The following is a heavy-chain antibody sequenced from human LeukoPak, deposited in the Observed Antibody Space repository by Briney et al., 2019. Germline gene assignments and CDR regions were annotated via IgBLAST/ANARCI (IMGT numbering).Heavy chain of an antibody. D-gene: IGHD4-11*01. CDR3: ANLYSNYALFDY. CDR2: ISGSGGST. CDR1: GFTFSSYA. J-gene: IGHJ4*02. Sequence: PGVSLRLSCAASGFTFSSYAMSWVRQAPGKGLEWVSAISGSGGSTYYADSVKGRFTISRDNSKNTLYLQMNSLRAEDTAVYYCANLYSNYALFDYWGQGTLVTVSS. V-gene: IGHV3-23*01.